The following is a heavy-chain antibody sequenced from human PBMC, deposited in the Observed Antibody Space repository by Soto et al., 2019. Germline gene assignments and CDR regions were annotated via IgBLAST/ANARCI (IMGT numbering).Heavy chain of an antibody. V-gene: IGHV3-30*18. D-gene: IGHD6-6*01. CDR3: AKDQGDSSSSWGDY. CDR1: GFTFSSYG. CDR2: ISYDGSNK. J-gene: IGHJ4*02. Sequence: QVQLVESGGGVVQPGRSLRLSCAASGFTFSSYGMHWVRQAPGKGLEWVAVISYDGSNKYYADSVKGRFTISRDNSKNTLYLQMNSLRAEDTAVYYCAKDQGDSSSSWGDYWGQGTLVTVSS.